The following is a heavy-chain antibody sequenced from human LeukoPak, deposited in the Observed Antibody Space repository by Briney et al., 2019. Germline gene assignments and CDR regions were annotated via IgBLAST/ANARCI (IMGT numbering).Heavy chain of an antibody. Sequence: PSETLSLTCTVSGGSISSYYWSWIRQPPGKGLEWIGYIYYSGSTNYNPSLKSRVTISVGTSKNQFSLKLSSVTAADTAVYYCARDRGVPAAMHYYGMDVWGQGTTVTVSS. CDR3: ARDRGVPAAMHYYGMDV. CDR2: IYYSGST. V-gene: IGHV4-59*01. J-gene: IGHJ6*02. D-gene: IGHD2-2*01. CDR1: GGSISSYY.